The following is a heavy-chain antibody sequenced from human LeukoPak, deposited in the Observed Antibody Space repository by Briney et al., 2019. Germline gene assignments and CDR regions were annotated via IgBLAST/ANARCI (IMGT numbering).Heavy chain of an antibody. J-gene: IGHJ3*02. V-gene: IGHV1-18*01. CDR2: ISAYNGNT. D-gene: IGHD3-16*02. CDR3: AIYRTSVGAFDI. Sequence: ASVKVSCKASGYTFTSYGISWVRQAPGQGLEWMGWISAYNGNTNYAQKLQGRVTMTTDTSTSTAYMELRSLRSDDTAVYYCAIYRTSVGAFDIWGQGTMVTVSS. CDR1: GYTFTSYG.